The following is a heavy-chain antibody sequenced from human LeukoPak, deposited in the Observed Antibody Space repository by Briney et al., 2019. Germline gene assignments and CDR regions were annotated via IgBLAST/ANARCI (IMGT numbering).Heavy chain of an antibody. Sequence: SETLSLSCSVSGDSVSNYYWSWIRQSPGKGLEWIGYIYYSGSANYNPSLKSRVTISVDTSKNRFSLKLRSVTAADTAVYYCARISSSNWYNERGAFDVWGQGTMVTVSS. J-gene: IGHJ3*01. CDR2: IYYSGSA. CDR3: ARISSSNWYNERGAFDV. D-gene: IGHD6-13*01. V-gene: IGHV4-59*02. CDR1: GDSVSNYY.